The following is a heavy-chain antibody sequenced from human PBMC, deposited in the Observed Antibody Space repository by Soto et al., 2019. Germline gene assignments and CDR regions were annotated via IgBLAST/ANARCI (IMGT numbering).Heavy chain of an antibody. CDR1: GFRFRDYW. D-gene: IGHD3-16*02. CDR3: AAYCYTMTCTHFHGYS. CDR2: IKQDESDK. J-gene: IGHJ5*02. Sequence: GSLRLSCAVSGFRFRDYWMSWVRQAPGKGLEWVANIKQDESDKYYVDSVKGRFTISRDNAKNALYLQMNSLRVEDTAVYYCAAYCYTMTCTHFHGYSWGQGTQVTVSS. V-gene: IGHV3-7*03.